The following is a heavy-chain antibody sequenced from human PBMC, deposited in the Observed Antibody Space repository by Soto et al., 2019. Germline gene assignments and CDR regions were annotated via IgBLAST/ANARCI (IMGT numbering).Heavy chain of an antibody. D-gene: IGHD3-3*01. CDR3: ARGLSWSGYLYY. V-gene: IGHV4-34*01. CDR1: GGSFSGYY. Sequence: SETLSLTCAVYGGSFSGYYWSWIRQPPGKGLEWIGEINHSGSTNHNPSLKSRVSISIDTSKSQFSLKLSSVTAADTAVYYCARGLSWSGYLYYWGQGTRVTVSS. J-gene: IGHJ4*02. CDR2: INHSGST.